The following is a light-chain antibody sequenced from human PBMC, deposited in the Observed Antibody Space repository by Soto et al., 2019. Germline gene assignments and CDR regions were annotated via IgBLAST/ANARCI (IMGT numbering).Light chain of an antibody. J-gene: IGLJ1*01. Sequence: QSALTQPASVSGSPGKSITISCTGTSSDVGTYNFVSWYQQHPGKAPKLIIYEVSKRPSGVSNGFSGSKSGNTASLTISGLQAEDEADYYCCSYAGSYTYVFGTGTKVTVL. V-gene: IGLV2-23*02. CDR2: EVS. CDR3: CSYAGSYTYV. CDR1: SSDVGTYNF.